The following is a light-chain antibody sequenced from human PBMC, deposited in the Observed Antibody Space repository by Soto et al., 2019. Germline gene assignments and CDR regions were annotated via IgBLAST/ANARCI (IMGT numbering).Light chain of an antibody. CDR3: QHYNSYSEA. V-gene: IGKV1-5*03. CDR2: KAS. CDR1: QTISSW. J-gene: IGKJ1*01. Sequence: DIQMTQSPSPLSGSVGDRVTITCRASQTISSWLAWYQQKPGKAPKLLIYKASTLKSGVPSRFSGSGSGTEFTLTISSLQPDDFATYYCQHYNSYSEAFGQGTK.